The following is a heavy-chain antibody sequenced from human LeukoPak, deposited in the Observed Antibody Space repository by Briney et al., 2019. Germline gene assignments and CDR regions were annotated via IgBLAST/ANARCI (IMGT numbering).Heavy chain of an antibody. CDR2: INPNSGGT. V-gene: IGHV1-2*02. D-gene: IGHD2-2*03. Sequence: GASVKVSCKASGYTFTDYYIHWVGQAPGQGLEWMGWINPNSGGTNYAQKFQGRVTMTRDTSITTAYVELSRLRSDDPAVYYCARDGYCSSTSCSGVPKIWGQGTLDTVSS. CDR1: GYTFTDYY. J-gene: IGHJ4*02. CDR3: ARDGYCSSTSCSGVPKI.